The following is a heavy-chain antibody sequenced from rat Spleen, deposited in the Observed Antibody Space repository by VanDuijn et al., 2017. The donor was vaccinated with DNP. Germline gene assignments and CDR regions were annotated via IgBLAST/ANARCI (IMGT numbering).Heavy chain of an antibody. CDR2: INYDGGST. CDR3: VRWVRALDY. Sequence: EVQLVESGGGIVQPGRSLNLSCAASGFTLSDYYMAWVRQAPTRGLEWVASINYDGGSTYYRDSVKGRFTISRDNAKNTLYLQMNSLRSEDTATYYCVRWVRALDYWGQGVMVTVSS. J-gene: IGHJ2*01. D-gene: IGHD1-7*01. V-gene: IGHV5-20*01. CDR1: GFTLSDYY.